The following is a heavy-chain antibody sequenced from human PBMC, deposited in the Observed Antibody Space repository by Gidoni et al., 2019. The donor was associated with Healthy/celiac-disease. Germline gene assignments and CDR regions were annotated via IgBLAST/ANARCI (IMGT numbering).Heavy chain of an antibody. CDR3: ATGYSSGWYSDYGMDV. Sequence: QVQLQESGPGLVKPSETLSLTCTVAGGSISRYYWSWIRQPPGKGLEWIGYIYYSGSTNYNPSLKSRVTISVDTSKNQFSLKLSAVTAADTAVYYCATGYSSGWYSDYGMDVWGQGTTVTVSS. D-gene: IGHD6-19*01. V-gene: IGHV4-59*08. CDR1: GGSISRYY. J-gene: IGHJ6*02. CDR2: IYYSGST.